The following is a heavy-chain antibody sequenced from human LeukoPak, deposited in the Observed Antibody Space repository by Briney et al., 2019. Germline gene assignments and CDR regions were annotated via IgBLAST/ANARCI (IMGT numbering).Heavy chain of an antibody. CDR2: IFHNGKT. V-gene: IGHV4-39*07. J-gene: IGHJ4*02. CDR1: GGSVSTSDYY. Sequence: SETLSLTCTVSGGSVSTSDYYWGWIRQTPGKGLEWIGDIFHNGKTNYNPSLKGRVTTSIDTSNNQFSLRLPSVTAAETAVYYCARIFDSWGQGTLVTVSS. CDR3: ARIFDS.